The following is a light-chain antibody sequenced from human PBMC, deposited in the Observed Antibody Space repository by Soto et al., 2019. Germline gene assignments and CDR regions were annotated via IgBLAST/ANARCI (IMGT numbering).Light chain of an antibody. CDR3: AAWDDSLSGYVV. J-gene: IGLJ2*01. Sequence: QSVLTQPPSASGTPGQRVTISCSGSSSNIGSNYEYWYQQLPGTAPKLLIYRNNQRPSAVPDRFSGSKSGTSASLAISGRRSEDEADYYCAAWDDSLSGYVVFGGGTKVTVL. V-gene: IGLV1-47*01. CDR2: RNN. CDR1: SSNIGSNY.